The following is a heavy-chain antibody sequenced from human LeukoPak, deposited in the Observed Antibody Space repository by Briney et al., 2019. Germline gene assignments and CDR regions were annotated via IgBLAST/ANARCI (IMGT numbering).Heavy chain of an antibody. CDR3: ARDEGRYGDEAYYYYGMGV. CDR1: GFTFSSYA. J-gene: IGHJ6*02. Sequence: GGSLRLSCEASGFTFSSYAMHWVRQAPGQGLEWVAIIWYDGSNTNYAESVKGRFTISRDNSKNTLYLQMNSLRAEDTAVYYCARDEGRYGDEAYYYYGMGVWGQGTTVTVSS. D-gene: IGHD4-17*01. V-gene: IGHV3-33*01. CDR2: IWYDGSNT.